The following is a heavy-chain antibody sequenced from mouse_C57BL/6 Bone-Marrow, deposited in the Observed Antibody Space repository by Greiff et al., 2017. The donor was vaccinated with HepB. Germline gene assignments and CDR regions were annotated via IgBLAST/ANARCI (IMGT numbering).Heavy chain of an antibody. J-gene: IGHJ4*01. Sequence: VKLMESGAELVKPGASVKLSCKASGNTFTEYTIHWVKRRPGKGLEWIGWFYPGGGSRKYKEKFKDKATLTADKSSSTVYMELSRLTSEDSAVYFCARHEDDGYDKAVNWDYAMDYWGQGTSVTVSS. CDR1: GNTFTEYT. CDR3: ARHEDDGYDKAVNWDYAMDY. D-gene: IGHD2-2*01. V-gene: IGHV1-62-2*01. CDR2: FYPGGGSR.